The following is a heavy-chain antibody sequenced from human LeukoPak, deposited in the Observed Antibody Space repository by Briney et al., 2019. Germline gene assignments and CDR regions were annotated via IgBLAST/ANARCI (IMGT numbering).Heavy chain of an antibody. D-gene: IGHD6-19*01. CDR1: GFTLSSYV. Sequence: PGGSLRPSCAASGFTLSSYVMSWVRQAPGKGLEWVSTISGGAGSTYYADSVKGRFTISRDTSKNTLYLQMNSLRAEDTAVYYCAKDRSSSGWYYFDYWGQGTLVTVSS. CDR3: AKDRSSSGWYYFDY. CDR2: ISGGAGST. V-gene: IGHV3-23*01. J-gene: IGHJ4*02.